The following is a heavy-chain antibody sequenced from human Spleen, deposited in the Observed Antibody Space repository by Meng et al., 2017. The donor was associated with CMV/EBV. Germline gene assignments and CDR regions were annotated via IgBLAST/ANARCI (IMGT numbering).Heavy chain of an antibody. CDR2: INQRGNTK. CDR1: EVRFSDYW. Sequence: GGSLRLSCEVSEVRFSDYWMTWVRQAPGKGLEFVANINQRGNTKNHVDSVKGRFTISRDNAKNSLFLQMNSLRAEDTAVYSCAKASHSSYVEDAFDIWGQGTMVTVSS. D-gene: IGHD4-11*01. V-gene: IGHV3-7*03. J-gene: IGHJ3*02. CDR3: AKASHSSYVEDAFDI.